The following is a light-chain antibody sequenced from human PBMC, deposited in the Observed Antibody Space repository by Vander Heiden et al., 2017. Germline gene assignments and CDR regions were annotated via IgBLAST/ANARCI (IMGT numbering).Light chain of an antibody. CDR3: CADADSGRI. CDR1: TSDVGRWNL. Sequence: SALTQPSSVPGSPGQSVTITCTGTTSDVGRWNLVYWYQQHPGKHPKLMIYEVSKRSSDTANRFSGSKSGNTAALTISGSQDEDEADYYCCADADSGRIFGGGTKLTVL. J-gene: IGLJ2*01. V-gene: IGLV2-23*02. CDR2: EVS.